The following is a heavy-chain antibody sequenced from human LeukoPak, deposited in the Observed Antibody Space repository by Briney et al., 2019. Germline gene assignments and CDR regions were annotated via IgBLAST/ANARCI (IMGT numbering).Heavy chain of an antibody. Sequence: PSETLSLTCTVSGGSISSSSYYWGWIRQPPGKGLEWIGSIYYSGSTYYNPSLKSRVTISVDTSKNQSSLKLSSVTAADTAVYYCARYAGSYYYYGMDVWGQGTTVTVSS. CDR1: GGSISSSSYY. D-gene: IGHD2-2*01. V-gene: IGHV4-39*01. J-gene: IGHJ6*02. CDR2: IYYSGST. CDR3: ARYAGSYYYYGMDV.